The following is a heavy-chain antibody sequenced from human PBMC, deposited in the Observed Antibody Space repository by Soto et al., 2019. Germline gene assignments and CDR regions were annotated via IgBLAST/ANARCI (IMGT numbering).Heavy chain of an antibody. J-gene: IGHJ6*03. D-gene: IGHD6-19*01. CDR3: ARVLSSGWYGYYYYYMDV. V-gene: IGHV3-7*01. Sequence: GGSLRLSCAASGFTFSSYLMSWVRQAPGKGLEWVANIKQDGSEKYYVDSVKGRFTISRDNAKNSLYLQMNSLRAEDTAVYYCARVLSSGWYGYYYYYMDVWGKGTTVTVSS. CDR1: GFTFSSYL. CDR2: IKQDGSEK.